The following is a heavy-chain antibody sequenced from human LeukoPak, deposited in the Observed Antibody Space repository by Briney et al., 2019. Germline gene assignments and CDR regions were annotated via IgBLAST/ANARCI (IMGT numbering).Heavy chain of an antibody. CDR2: ISYDGSSK. D-gene: IGHD6-13*01. Sequence: GGSLRLSCAASGFTFSSYGMHWVRQAPGKGLEWVAVISYDGSSKYYADSVKGGFTISRDNSKNTLYLQMNSLRAEDTAVYYCAAHTSAGTWAFDIWGQGTMVTVSS. J-gene: IGHJ3*02. CDR3: AAHTSAGTWAFDI. V-gene: IGHV3-30*03. CDR1: GFTFSSYG.